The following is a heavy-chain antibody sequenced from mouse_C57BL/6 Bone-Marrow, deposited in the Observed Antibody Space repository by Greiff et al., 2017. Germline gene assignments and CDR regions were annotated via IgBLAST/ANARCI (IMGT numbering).Heavy chain of an antibody. CDR2: IDPSDSYT. CDR1: GYTFTSYW. J-gene: IGHJ4*01. D-gene: IGHD2-4*01. Sequence: QVQLKQPGAELVMPGASVKLSCKASGYTFTSYWMHWVKQRPGQGLEWIGEIDPSDSYTNYNQKFKGKSTLTVDKSSSTAYMQLSSLTSEDSAVYYCARNRDYDFYAMDYWGQGTSVTVSS. CDR3: ARNRDYDFYAMDY. V-gene: IGHV1-69*01.